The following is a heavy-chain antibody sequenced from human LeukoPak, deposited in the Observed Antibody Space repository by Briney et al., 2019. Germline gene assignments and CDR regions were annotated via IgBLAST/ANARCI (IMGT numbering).Heavy chain of an antibody. J-gene: IGHJ4*02. Sequence: WASVKVSCKVSGYTLTELSMHWVRQAPGKGLEWMGGFDPEDGETIYAQKFQGRVTMTEDTSTDTAYMELSSLRSEDTAVYYCATDLARNSVWDMVRGVQDYWGQGTLVTVSS. CDR1: GYTLTELS. V-gene: IGHV1-24*01. CDR3: ATDLARNSVWDMVRGVQDY. D-gene: IGHD3-10*01. CDR2: FDPEDGET.